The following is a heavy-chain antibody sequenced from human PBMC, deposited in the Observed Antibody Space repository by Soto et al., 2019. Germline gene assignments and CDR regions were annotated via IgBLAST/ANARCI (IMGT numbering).Heavy chain of an antibody. CDR1: GFTFSSYS. CDR2: ITSRSDTI. Sequence: EVQLVESGGGLVQPGGSLRLSCAASGFTFSSYSMNWVRQAPGKGLEWVSYITSRSDTIYYADSVKGRFTISRDNAKNSLYLKMNSLRAEDTAVYFCAVAKFDHWGQGTLVTVSS. J-gene: IGHJ4*02. V-gene: IGHV3-48*01. CDR3: AVAKFDH.